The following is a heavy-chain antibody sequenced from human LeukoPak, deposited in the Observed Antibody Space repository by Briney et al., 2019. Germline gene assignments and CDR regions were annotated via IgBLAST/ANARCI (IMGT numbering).Heavy chain of an antibody. CDR1: GFTIDGYS. CDR3: AKGGSEYQLLSAFDY. Sequence: GGSLRLSCAASGFTIDGYSMHWVRQPPGKGLEWISGISWNSGSIGYADSEKGRITISRDNDKNSLYLQMNSLRAEDTALYYCAKGGSEYQLLSAFDYWGQGTLVTVSS. J-gene: IGHJ4*02. V-gene: IGHV3-9*01. CDR2: ISWNSGSI. D-gene: IGHD2-2*01.